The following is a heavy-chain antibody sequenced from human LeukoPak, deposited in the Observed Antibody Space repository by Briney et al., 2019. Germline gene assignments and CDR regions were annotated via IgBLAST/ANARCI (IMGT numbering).Heavy chain of an antibody. CDR1: GYTFTSYG. CDR2: ISAYKGST. J-gene: IGHJ6*03. Sequence: ASVKVSCKASGYTFTSYGISWVRQAPGQGLEWMGWISAYKGSTNYAQKLQGRVTMTTDTSTSTAYMELRSLRSDDTAVYYCARWAAAQILGYCSSTSCYKPYYYYYMDVWGKRTAVTVSS. CDR3: ARWAAAQILGYCSSTSCYKPYYYYYMDV. V-gene: IGHV1-18*01. D-gene: IGHD2-2*02.